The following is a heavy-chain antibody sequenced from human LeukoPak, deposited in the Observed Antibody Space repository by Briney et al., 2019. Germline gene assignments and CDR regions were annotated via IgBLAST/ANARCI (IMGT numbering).Heavy chain of an antibody. CDR1: GFTFDDYA. CDR2: ISWNSGSI. V-gene: IGHV3-9*01. D-gene: IGHD1-26*01. CDR3: AKGVGATKYYYYYGMDV. J-gene: IGHJ6*02. Sequence: PGGSLRLSCAASGFTFDDYAMHWVRQAPGKGLEWVSGISWNSGSIGYTDSVKGRFTISRDNAKNSLYLQMNSLRAEDTALYYCAKGVGATKYYYYYGMDVWGQGTTVTVSS.